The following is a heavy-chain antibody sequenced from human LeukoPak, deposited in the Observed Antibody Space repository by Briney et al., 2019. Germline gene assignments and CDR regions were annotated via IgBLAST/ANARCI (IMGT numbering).Heavy chain of an antibody. Sequence: ASVKVSCKAFGYTFTSYDINWVRQATGQGLEWMGWMNPNSGNTGYAQKFQGRVTMTRNTSISTAYMELSSLRSEDTAVYYCARGRGYCSGGSCASRFDPWGQGTLVTVSS. CDR2: MNPNSGNT. J-gene: IGHJ5*02. CDR1: GYTFTSYD. CDR3: ARGRGYCSGGSCASRFDP. D-gene: IGHD2-15*01. V-gene: IGHV1-8*01.